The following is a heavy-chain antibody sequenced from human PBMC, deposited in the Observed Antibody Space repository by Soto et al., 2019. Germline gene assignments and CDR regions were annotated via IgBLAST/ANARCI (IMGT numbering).Heavy chain of an antibody. CDR3: AKEGAAAAQEDYFDF. D-gene: IGHD6-13*01. CDR2: IWYDGSNQ. V-gene: IGHV3-33*06. CDR1: GFTFSACG. J-gene: IGHJ4*02. Sequence: PGGSLRLSCAASGFTFSACGMHWVRQAPGKGLEWVAVIWYDGSNQFYADSVEGRFTISRDNSKSTVYLQMNSLKAEDTAVYYCAKEGAAAAQEDYFDFRGQGTLVTVSS.